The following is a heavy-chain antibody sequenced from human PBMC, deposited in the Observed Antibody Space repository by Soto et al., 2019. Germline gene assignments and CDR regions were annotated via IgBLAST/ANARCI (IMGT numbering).Heavy chain of an antibody. V-gene: IGHV1-69*01. D-gene: IGHD3-10*01. CDR2: IIPIFGTA. CDR1: GGTFSSYA. CDR3: ARDRITMVRAIYGMDV. Sequence: QVQLVQSGAEVKKPGSSVKVSCKASGGTFSSYAISWVRQAPGQGLEWMGGIIPIFGTANYAQKFQGRVTITADESTSTAYMELSSLRSEDTAVYYCARDRITMVRAIYGMDVWGQGTTVIVSS. J-gene: IGHJ6*02.